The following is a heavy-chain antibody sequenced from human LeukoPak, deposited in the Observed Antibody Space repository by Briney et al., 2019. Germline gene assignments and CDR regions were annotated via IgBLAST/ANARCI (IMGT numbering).Heavy chain of an antibody. Sequence: GGSLRLPCAASGFTVSSNYTRWVRQAPGEGLGWVSVIYSGGSTYYAGSVMGRFTISRAKSKNMLYLQMNDLGAEDTAVYYCARDGNGAFDIWGQGTMVTVSS. CDR3: ARDGNGAFDI. V-gene: IGHV3-53*01. D-gene: IGHD1-26*01. CDR2: IYSGGST. J-gene: IGHJ3*02. CDR1: GFTVSSNY.